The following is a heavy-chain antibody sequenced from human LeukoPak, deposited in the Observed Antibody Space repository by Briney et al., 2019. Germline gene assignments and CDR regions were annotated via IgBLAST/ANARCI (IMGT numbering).Heavy chain of an antibody. V-gene: IGHV3-64*01. J-gene: IGHJ4*02. Sequence: GGSLRLSCAASEFTFRTYSMNWVRQAPGKGLEYVSGISSNGGSTFYASSVKGRFTISRDNSKNTLYLQMGSLRAEDMAVYYCARAEWEQLRWGIDYWGQGSLVTVSS. D-gene: IGHD1-26*01. CDR1: EFTFRTYS. CDR2: ISSNGGST. CDR3: ARAEWEQLRWGIDY.